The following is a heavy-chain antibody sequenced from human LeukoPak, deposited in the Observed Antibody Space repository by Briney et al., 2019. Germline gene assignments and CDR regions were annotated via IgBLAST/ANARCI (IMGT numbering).Heavy chain of an antibody. CDR3: AKDFPLELGIFDY. CDR1: GFTFSNYG. J-gene: IGHJ4*02. V-gene: IGHV3-30*18. CDR2: ISNDGSNK. Sequence: PGRSLRLSCAASGFTFSNYGMHWVRQAPGKGLEWVAIISNDGSNKYYADSVQGRFTISRDNSKNTLYLQMNSLRAEDTAVYYCAKDFPLELGIFDYWGQGTLVTVSS. D-gene: IGHD1-26*01.